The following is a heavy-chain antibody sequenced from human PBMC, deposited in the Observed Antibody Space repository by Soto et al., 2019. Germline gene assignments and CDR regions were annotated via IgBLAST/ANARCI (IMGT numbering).Heavy chain of an antibody. J-gene: IGHJ4*02. CDR1: GFTFSSYA. D-gene: IGHD3-22*01. V-gene: IGHV3-23*01. CDR3: AKVRYYDSSGYSNYFDY. Sequence: LRLSCAASGFTFSSYAMSWVRQAPGKGLEWVSAISGSGGSTYYADSVKGRFTISRDNSKNTLYLQMNSLRAEDTAVYYCAKVRYYDSSGYSNYFDYWGQGTLVTVSS. CDR2: ISGSGGST.